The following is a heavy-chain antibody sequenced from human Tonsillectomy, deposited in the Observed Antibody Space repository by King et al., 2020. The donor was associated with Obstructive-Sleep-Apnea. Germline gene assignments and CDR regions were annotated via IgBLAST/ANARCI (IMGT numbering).Heavy chain of an antibody. CDR2: IYYTGST. D-gene: IGHD3-22*01. J-gene: IGHJ4*02. Sequence: QLQESGPGLLKPSETLSLTCVVSGGSISSSDHYWGWIRQPPGKGLEWIGAIYYTGSTYYNPSLESRVTISADTSKNQFSLNMRSVTAADTAVFYCVTHFSGGYHLDHWGQGPLVTVSS. CDR3: VTHFSGGYHLDH. CDR1: GGSISSSDHY. V-gene: IGHV4-39*01.